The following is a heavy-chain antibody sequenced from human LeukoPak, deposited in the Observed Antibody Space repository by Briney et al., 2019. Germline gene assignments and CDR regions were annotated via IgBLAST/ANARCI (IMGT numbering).Heavy chain of an antibody. Sequence: SETLSLTCAVSGGSISSSNWWSWVRQPPGKGLEWIGEIYHSGSTNYNPSLKSRVTISLDKSKNHFSLKLNSVTAADTAVYYCARDGAGVVRSYYYYYMDVWGKGTTVTVSS. CDR2: IYHSGST. J-gene: IGHJ6*03. CDR3: ARDGAGVVRSYYYYYMDV. V-gene: IGHV4-4*02. D-gene: IGHD3-3*01. CDR1: GGSISSSNW.